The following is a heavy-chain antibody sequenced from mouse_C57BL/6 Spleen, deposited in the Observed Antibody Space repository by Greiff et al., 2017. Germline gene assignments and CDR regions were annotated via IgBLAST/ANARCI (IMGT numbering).Heavy chain of an antibody. CDR2: IWWDDAK. V-gene: IGHV8-8*01. CDR3: ARIAPLTTVVAPDAMDY. D-gene: IGHD1-1*01. Sequence: QVTLKVSGPGILQPSQTLSLTCSFSGFSLSTFGMGVGWIRQPSGKGLEWLAHIWWDDAKYYNPALKSRLTISEDTSKNQVFLKIANVDTADTSTYYWARIAPLTTVVAPDAMDYWGQGTSVTVSS. J-gene: IGHJ4*01. CDR1: GFSLSTFGMG.